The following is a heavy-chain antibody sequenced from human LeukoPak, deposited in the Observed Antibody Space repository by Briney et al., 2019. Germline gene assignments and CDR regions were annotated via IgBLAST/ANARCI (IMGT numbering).Heavy chain of an antibody. CDR1: GGSISSYY. CDR3: ARHGPLDGYYDFWSGPKARSWFDP. D-gene: IGHD3-3*01. J-gene: IGHJ5*02. Sequence: PSETLSLTCTVSGGSISSYYWSWIRQPPGKGLEWIGYIYYSGSTNYNPSLKSRVTISVDTSKNQFSLKLSSVTAADTAVYYCARHGPLDGYYDFWSGPKARSWFDPWGQGTLVTVSS. V-gene: IGHV4-59*01. CDR2: IYYSGST.